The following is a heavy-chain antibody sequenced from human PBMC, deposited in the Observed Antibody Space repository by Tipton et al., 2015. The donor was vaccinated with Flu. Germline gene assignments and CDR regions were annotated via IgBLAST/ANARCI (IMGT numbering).Heavy chain of an antibody. Sequence: TLSLTCSVSGGSISSSSHYWSWIRQPAGKGLEWIGRIYISGRTEYNPSLKSRASTSVDRAKNQFSLKLNSVTAADTAVYYCARDLGAFNWFDSWGRGTLVTVSS. CDR3: ARDLGAFNWFDS. V-gene: IGHV4-61*02. CDR2: IYISGRT. CDR1: GGSISSSSHY. D-gene: IGHD3-16*01. J-gene: IGHJ5*01.